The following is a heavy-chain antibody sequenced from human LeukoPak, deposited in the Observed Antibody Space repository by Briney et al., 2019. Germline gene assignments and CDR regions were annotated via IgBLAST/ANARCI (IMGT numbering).Heavy chain of an antibody. CDR2: IRYDGSNK. CDR1: GFTFSSYG. J-gene: IGHJ3*02. CDR3: AKSAGWIFDTTIAFDI. D-gene: IGHD3-3*01. Sequence: GGSLRLSCAASGFTFSSYGMHWVRQAPGKGLEWVAFIRYDGSNKYYADSVKGRFTISRDNSKNTLYLQMNSLRAEDTAVYYCAKSAGWIFDTTIAFDIWGQGTMVTVSS. V-gene: IGHV3-30*02.